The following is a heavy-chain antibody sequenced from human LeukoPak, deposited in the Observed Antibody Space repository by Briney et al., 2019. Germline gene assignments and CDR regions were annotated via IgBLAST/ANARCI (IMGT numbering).Heavy chain of an antibody. CDR1: GGSISSGSYY. CDR2: IYSSGST. J-gene: IGHJ4*02. D-gene: IGHD2-15*01. CDR3: AKAPVTSCRGAFCYPFDS. Sequence: SETLSLTCPVSGGSISSGSYYWSWIRQPAGKGLEWTGRIYSSGSTNYNPSLKSRVATSVDTSRNQFSLRLGSVTAEDAAVYYCAKAPVTSCRGAFCYPFDSWGQGTLVTVSS. V-gene: IGHV4-61*02.